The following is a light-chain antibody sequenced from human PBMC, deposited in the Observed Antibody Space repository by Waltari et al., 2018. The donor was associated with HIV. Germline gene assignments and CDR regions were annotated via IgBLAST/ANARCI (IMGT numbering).Light chain of an antibody. CDR1: SSNIGIND. CDR3: AGWDGSLRGGV. J-gene: IGLJ3*02. V-gene: IGLV1-47*01. Sequence: QSVLTQPPSASGTPGQRVTISCSGSSSNIGINDVSWYQHRPGTAPKLLIFTNNQRPAWVPDLFLPPNSGTSASLAIRALPPADGADCYCAGWDGSLRGGVFGGGTKLTV. CDR2: TNN.